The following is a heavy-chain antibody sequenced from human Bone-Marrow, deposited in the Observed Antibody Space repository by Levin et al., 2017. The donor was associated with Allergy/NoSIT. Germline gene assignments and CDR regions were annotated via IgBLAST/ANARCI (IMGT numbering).Heavy chain of an antibody. CDR3: ARGGFQHVPDF. Sequence: SCAASGFTFTLYWMHWLRQAPGKGPEWLSRINIDGSGTIYADSVKGRFTISRDNAENTVYVQMNSLRAEDTAVYYCARGGFQHVPDFWGQGTLVTVSS. J-gene: IGHJ4*02. CDR2: INIDGSGT. D-gene: IGHD2/OR15-2a*01. V-gene: IGHV3-74*01. CDR1: GFTFTLYW.